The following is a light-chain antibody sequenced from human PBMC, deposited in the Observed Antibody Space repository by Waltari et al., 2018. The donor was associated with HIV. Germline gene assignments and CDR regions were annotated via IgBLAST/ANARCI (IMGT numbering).Light chain of an antibody. CDR3: AAWDDSLSGLV. CDR2: RNN. V-gene: IGLV1-47*01. CDR1: SSTIGRNY. J-gene: IGLJ2*01. Sequence: QSVLTQPPSASGTPGQRVTISCSGSSSTIGRNYVYWYQQLPGTAPKLLIYRNNQRPSGVPDRFSGSKSGTSASLAISGLRSEDEADYYCAAWDDSLSGLVFGGGTKLTVL.